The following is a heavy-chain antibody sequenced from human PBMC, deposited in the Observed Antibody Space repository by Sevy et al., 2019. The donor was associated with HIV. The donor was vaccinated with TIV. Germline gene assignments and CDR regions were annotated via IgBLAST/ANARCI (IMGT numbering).Heavy chain of an antibody. D-gene: IGHD2-21*01. J-gene: IGHJ6*02. CDR1: GFKFRSYG. CDR2: ILYDGSDK. V-gene: IGHV3-30*03. CDR3: AREYSPYWGVDV. Sequence: CLRLSCSASGFKFRSYGMHWVRQAPGKGLEWVADILYDGSDKNYADSVKGRFTISRDNSKNTLYLQMDSLRGEDTAVYHCAREYSPYWGVDVWGQGTTVTVSS.